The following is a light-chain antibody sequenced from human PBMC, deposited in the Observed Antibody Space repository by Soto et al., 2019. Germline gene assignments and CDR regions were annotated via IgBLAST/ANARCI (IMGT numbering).Light chain of an antibody. Sequence: EIVMTQSPATLSLSPGERATLSCRASQSVSSNLAWYQQKPGQAPRLLIYGASTRATGIPARFSGGGSGTEFTLTISSLQSEDFAVYYCQQYNNWPPWTFGQGTKVDNK. CDR1: QSVSSN. J-gene: IGKJ1*01. CDR3: QQYNNWPPWT. CDR2: GAS. V-gene: IGKV3-15*01.